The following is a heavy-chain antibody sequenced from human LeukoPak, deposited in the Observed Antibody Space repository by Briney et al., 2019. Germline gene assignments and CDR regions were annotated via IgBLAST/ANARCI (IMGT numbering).Heavy chain of an antibody. J-gene: IGHJ4*02. V-gene: IGHV4-31*03. CDR3: ARQAVDTAMAHFDY. CDR1: GGSISSGGYS. D-gene: IGHD5-18*01. Sequence: SETLSLTCTVSGGSISSGGYSWSWIRQHPGKGLEWIGYIYYSGSTYYNPSLKSRVTISVDTSKNQFSLKLSSVTAADTAVYYCARQAVDTAMAHFDYWGQGTLVTVSS. CDR2: IYYSGST.